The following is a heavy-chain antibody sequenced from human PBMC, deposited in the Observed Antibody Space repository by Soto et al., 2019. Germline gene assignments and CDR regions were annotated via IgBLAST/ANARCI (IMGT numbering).Heavy chain of an antibody. CDR1: GVSVYGDGVG. Sequence: QITLKESGPTLVKPTQNLTLTCTVSGVSVYGDGVGVGWLRQPPGKAPEWLTLIYWDDDKRFNPSLKSRLSITKDNSRNQVTFTLTNVDPVDTASYYCGYYVNYYDTAGSIQHWGQGTLVTVSS. CDR3: GYYVNYYDTAGSIQH. D-gene: IGHD3-16*01. CDR2: IYWDDDK. V-gene: IGHV2-5*02. J-gene: IGHJ1*01.